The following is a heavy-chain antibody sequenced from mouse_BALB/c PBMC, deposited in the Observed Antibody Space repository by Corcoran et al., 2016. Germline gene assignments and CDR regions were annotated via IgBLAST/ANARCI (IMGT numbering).Heavy chain of an antibody. CDR2: INPYYGSA. J-gene: IGHJ2*01. V-gene: IGHV1-39*01. CDR3: AYGNYYFDY. Sequence: EIQLQQTGPELVKPGASVKISCKASDYSFTDYIMLWVKQSHGKSLEWIGNINPYYGSASYNLKFKGKATLTVDKSSSTAYMQLNSLTSEDSAVYYCAYGNYYFDYWGQGTTLTVSS. CDR1: DYSFTDYI. D-gene: IGHD2-1*01.